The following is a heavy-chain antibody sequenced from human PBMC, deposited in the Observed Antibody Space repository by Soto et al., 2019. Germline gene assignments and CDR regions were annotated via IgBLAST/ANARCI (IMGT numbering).Heavy chain of an antibody. CDR2: IFHSGDT. Sequence: QVQVQESGPGQVKPSGTLSLTCAISGGSISGTNYWSWVRQPPGKGLEWIGEIFHSGDTKYNPSLKRRVTISVDKSKNHISLKLISVTAADTAVYYCARVVSVAGTGYYYHYGMDVWGRGTTVTVSS. J-gene: IGHJ6*02. V-gene: IGHV4-4*02. CDR1: GGSISGTNY. CDR3: ARVVSVAGTGYYYHYGMDV. D-gene: IGHD6-19*01.